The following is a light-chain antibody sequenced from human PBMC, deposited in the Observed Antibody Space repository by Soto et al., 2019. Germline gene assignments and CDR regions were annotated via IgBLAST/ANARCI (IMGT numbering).Light chain of an antibody. V-gene: IGLV4-69*01. CDR1: SGPSSYA. CDR3: QTWGTGSHVV. J-gene: IGLJ2*01. CDR2: LNSDGSH. Sequence: QSVLTQSPSASASVGASVKLTCTLSSGPSSYAIAWHQQQPEKAPRYLMKLNSDGSHNKGDGIPDRFSGSSSGAEHYLTISNLQSEDEADYYCQTWGTGSHVVFGGGTQLTVL.